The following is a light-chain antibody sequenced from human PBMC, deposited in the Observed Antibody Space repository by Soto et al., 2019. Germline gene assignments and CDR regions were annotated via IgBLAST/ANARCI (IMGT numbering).Light chain of an antibody. Sequence: DVVMTPSPLSLPVTLGQPASISCRSSQSLVFSDGNTFFNWFHQRPGQSPRRLIYKVSKRDSGVPDRFSGSESATDFTLRISRVEAEDVGVYYCMHGSHWPPRYNFGQGTKLEIK. CDR2: KVS. CDR1: QSLVFSDGNTF. CDR3: MHGSHWPPRYN. V-gene: IGKV2-30*01. J-gene: IGKJ2*01.